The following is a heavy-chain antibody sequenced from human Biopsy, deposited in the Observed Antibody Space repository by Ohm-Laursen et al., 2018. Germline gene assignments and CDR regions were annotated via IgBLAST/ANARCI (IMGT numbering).Heavy chain of an antibody. CDR1: GGSMTGYE. CDR3: ARVEAGTYDALDI. Sequence: ETLSLTCSVSGGSMTGYEWSWIRLAPGKGLEWIGYIYYSGGTKYNPSPASRVTFSIDMSKSQFSLKLYSVTAADTAVYYCARVEAGTYDALDIWGQGTLVAVSA. CDR2: IYYSGGT. V-gene: IGHV4-59*01. D-gene: IGHD1-26*01. J-gene: IGHJ3*02.